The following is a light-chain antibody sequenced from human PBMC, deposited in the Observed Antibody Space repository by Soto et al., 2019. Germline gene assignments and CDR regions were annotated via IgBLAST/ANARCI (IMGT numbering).Light chain of an antibody. V-gene: IGKV3-20*01. J-gene: IGKJ4*01. CDR2: GTS. CDR3: QQFGVSPT. CDR1: QSVSSN. Sequence: EIVLTQSPATLSVSPGERATLSCSASQSVSSNLAWYQQKPGQAPRLLIYGTSSRATDIPDRFSGSGSGTDITLTISKLEPEDFAVYYCQQFGVSPTFGGGTKVDIK.